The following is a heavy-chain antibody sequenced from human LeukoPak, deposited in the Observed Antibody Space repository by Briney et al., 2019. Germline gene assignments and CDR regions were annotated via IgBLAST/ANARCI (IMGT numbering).Heavy chain of an antibody. D-gene: IGHD3-10*01. CDR1: GYTFTGYY. J-gene: IGHJ4*02. Sequence: GAPVKVSCKASGYTFTGYYMHWVRQAPGQGLEWMGWINPNSGGTNYAQKFQGRVTMTRDTSISTAYMELSRLRSDDTAVFYCASTYGSGSYYPFDYWGQGTLVTVSS. V-gene: IGHV1-2*02. CDR3: ASTYGSGSYYPFDY. CDR2: INPNSGGT.